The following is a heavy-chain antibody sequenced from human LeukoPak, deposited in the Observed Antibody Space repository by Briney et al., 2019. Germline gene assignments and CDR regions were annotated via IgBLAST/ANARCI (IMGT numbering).Heavy chain of an antibody. D-gene: IGHD2-2*01. J-gene: IGHJ5*02. CDR3: ARDGCSSTSCYEGNWFDP. CDR1: GYTFTSYD. CDR2: MNPNSGNT. Sequence: ASVKVSCKASGYTFTSYDINCVRQATGQGLEWMGWMNPNSGNTGYAQKFQGRVTITRNTSISTAYMELSSLRSEDTAVYYCARDGCSSTSCYEGNWFDPWGQGTLVTVSS. V-gene: IGHV1-8*03.